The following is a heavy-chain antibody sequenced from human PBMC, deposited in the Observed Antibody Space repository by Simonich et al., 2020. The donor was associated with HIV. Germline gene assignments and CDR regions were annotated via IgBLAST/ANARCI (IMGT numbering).Heavy chain of an antibody. J-gene: IGHJ3*02. Sequence: QVQLQQWGAGLLKPSETLSLTCGVYGGSFSGYYWSWIRQPPGKGLEWIGKINHSERTNYNISLKSRVTISEDTSKNQFSLKLSSVTAADTAVYYCARRVYYYDSSDYLVPDALDIWGRGTMVIVSS. CDR1: GGSFSGYY. V-gene: IGHV4-34*01. CDR2: INHSERT. D-gene: IGHD3-22*01. CDR3: ARRVYYYDSSDYLVPDALDI.